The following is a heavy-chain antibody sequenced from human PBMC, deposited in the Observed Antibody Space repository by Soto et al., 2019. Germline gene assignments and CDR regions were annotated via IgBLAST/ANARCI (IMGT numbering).Heavy chain of an antibody. CDR3: ARGTVVDCSGGSCFPYLDY. CDR1: GYSFTSYW. J-gene: IGHJ4*02. V-gene: IGHV5-51*01. Sequence: GSLRLSCKGSGYSFTSYWIGWVRQMPGKGLEWMGIIYPGDSDTRYSPSFQGQVTISADKSISTAYLQWSSLKASDTAMYYCARGTVVDCSGGSCFPYLDYWGQGTLVTVSS. CDR2: IYPGDSDT. D-gene: IGHD2-15*01.